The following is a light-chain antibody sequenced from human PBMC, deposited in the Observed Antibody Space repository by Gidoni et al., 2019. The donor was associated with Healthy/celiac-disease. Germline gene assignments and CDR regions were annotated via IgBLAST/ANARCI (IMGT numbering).Light chain of an antibody. CDR2: WAS. J-gene: IGKJ1*01. V-gene: IGKV4-1*01. CDR1: QSVLYSSNHKNY. Sequence: DIVMTQSPDSLAVSLGERATINCKSSQSVLYSSNHKNYLAWYQQKPGQPPKLLIYWASTRESGVPDRFSGSGSGTDFTLTISSLQAEDVAVYYCQQYYSTPGVWTFGQGTKVEIK. CDR3: QQYYSTPGVWT.